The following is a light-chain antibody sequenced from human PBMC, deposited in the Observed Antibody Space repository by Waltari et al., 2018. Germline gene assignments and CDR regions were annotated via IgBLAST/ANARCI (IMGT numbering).Light chain of an antibody. Sequence: EIVSTQFPGTLSLSPGERATLPCRASQSVSFNYLAWFQQKPGQPPRLLIYAASTRDTGIPDRFSGSGSGTDFTLTISRLEPADFAVYYCQQYGTSPLTFGGGTKVEI. CDR3: QQYGTSPLT. CDR1: QSVSFNY. V-gene: IGKV3-20*01. J-gene: IGKJ4*01. CDR2: AAS.